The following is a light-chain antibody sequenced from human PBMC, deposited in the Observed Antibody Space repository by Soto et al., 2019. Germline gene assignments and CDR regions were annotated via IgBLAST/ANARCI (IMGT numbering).Light chain of an antibody. V-gene: IGKV1-5*01. J-gene: IGKJ1*01. CDR2: DAS. CDR1: QGISSY. Sequence: IPLTQVPSSLSASVGEIHTNTYPASQGISSYFAWYQQKPGKAPKLLIYDASSLESGVPSRFSGSGSGTEFTLTISSLQPDDFATYYCQQYNSYSPTFGQGTKV. CDR3: QQYNSYSPT.